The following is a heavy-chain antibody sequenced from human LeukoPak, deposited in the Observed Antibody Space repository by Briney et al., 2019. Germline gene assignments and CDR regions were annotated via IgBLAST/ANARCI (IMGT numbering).Heavy chain of an antibody. D-gene: IGHD6-6*01. CDR2: ISGSGGST. V-gene: IGHV3-23*01. J-gene: IGHJ6*03. CDR1: GFTFSSYA. Sequence: PGGSLRLSCAASGFTFSSYAMSWVRQAPGKGLEWVLAISGSGGSTYYADSVKGRFTISRDNSKNTLYLQMNSLRAEDTDVYYCAKGGGWQLVHYYYYMDVWGKGTTVTVSS. CDR3: AKGGGWQLVHYYYYMDV.